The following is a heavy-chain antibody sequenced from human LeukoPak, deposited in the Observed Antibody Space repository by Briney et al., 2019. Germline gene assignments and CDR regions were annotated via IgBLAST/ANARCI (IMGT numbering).Heavy chain of an antibody. CDR3: ARGDDLKDYYYYMDV. V-gene: IGHV1-69*06. CDR2: IIPIFGTA. CDR1: GGTFSSYA. J-gene: IGHJ6*03. Sequence: GASVKVSCKASGGTFSSYAISWVRQAPGQGLEWMGGIIPIFGTANYAQKFQGRVTITADKSTSTAYMELSSLRSEDTAVYYCARGDDLKDYYYYMDVWGKGTTVTVSS. D-gene: IGHD3-3*01.